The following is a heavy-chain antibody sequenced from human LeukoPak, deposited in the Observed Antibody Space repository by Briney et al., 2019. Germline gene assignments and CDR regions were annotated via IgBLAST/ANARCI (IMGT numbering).Heavy chain of an antibody. CDR2: ISSSGSTI. Sequence: GGSLRLSCAASGFTFDDYGMSWVRQAPGKGLEWVSYISSSGSTIYYADSVKGRFTISRDNAKNSLYLQMNSLRAEDTAVYYCARDAYPDYDFWSGYYGYYYYGMDVWGQGTTVTVSS. CDR1: GFTFDDYG. V-gene: IGHV3-11*01. J-gene: IGHJ6*02. D-gene: IGHD3-3*01. CDR3: ARDAYPDYDFWSGYYGYYYYGMDV.